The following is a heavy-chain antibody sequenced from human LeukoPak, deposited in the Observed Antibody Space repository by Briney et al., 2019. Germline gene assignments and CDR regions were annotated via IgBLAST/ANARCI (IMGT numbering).Heavy chain of an antibody. Sequence: GGSLRLSCATSGFTFFTYSMHWVRQAPGKGLEWLAVSSFDENNKYYADSVRGRFTISRDNSKNTVYLQMDSLRPEDTAIYYCAKDSYGGYNDFGIDSWGRGTLVSVSS. D-gene: IGHD5-12*01. CDR2: SSFDENNK. V-gene: IGHV3-30*18. CDR1: GFTFFTYS. J-gene: IGHJ4*02. CDR3: AKDSYGGYNDFGIDS.